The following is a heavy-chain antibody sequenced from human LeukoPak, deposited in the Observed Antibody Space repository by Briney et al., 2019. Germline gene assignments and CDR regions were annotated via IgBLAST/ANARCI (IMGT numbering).Heavy chain of an antibody. V-gene: IGHV1-2*02. D-gene: IGHD6-19*01. Sequence: ASLKVSCTASGYTFSGYYIHWVRQAPGQGLEWMGWINPNSGGTNYAQKFQGRVTMTRDTSISTAYMELSRLRSDDPAVYYCASPRLVPLDAFDLWGQGTMVTVSS. CDR3: ASPRLVPLDAFDL. CDR1: GYTFSGYY. J-gene: IGHJ3*01. CDR2: INPNSGGT.